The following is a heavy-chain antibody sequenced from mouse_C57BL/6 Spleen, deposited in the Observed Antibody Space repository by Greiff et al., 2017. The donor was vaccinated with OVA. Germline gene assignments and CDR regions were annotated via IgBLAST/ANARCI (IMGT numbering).Heavy chain of an antibody. CDR3: ARKGSYDGYFHYAMDY. V-gene: IGHV2-2*01. CDR1: GFSLTSYG. J-gene: IGHJ4*01. D-gene: IGHD2-3*01. Sequence: QVQLQQSGPGLVQPSQSLSITCTVSGFSLTSYGVHWVRQSPGKGLEWLGVIWSGGSTDYNAAFISSLSLSKDNSKSQVFFKMKSLQADDTTIYYCARKGSYDGYFHYAMDYWGQGTSVTVSS. CDR2: IWSGGST.